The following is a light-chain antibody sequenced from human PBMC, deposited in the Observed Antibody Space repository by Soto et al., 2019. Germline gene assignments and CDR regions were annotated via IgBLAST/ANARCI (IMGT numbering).Light chain of an antibody. CDR2: GAS. Sequence: EIVMTQSPATLSVSPGERATLSCRASQSVSSYLAWYQQRPGQAPRLLIYGASTRATGVPANFSGSGSGTELTLTISSLQSEDFAVYYCQQYNDWPSITFGQGTRLEIK. J-gene: IGKJ5*01. CDR3: QQYNDWPSIT. V-gene: IGKV3-15*01. CDR1: QSVSSY.